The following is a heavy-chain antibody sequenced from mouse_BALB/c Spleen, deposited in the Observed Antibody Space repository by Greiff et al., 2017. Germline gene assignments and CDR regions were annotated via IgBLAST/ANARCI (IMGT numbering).Heavy chain of an antibody. CDR3: ARHRGYGYDLNYAMDD. V-gene: IGHV5-6*01. D-gene: IGHD2-2*01. J-gene: IGHJ3*01. Sequence: EVQVVESGGDLVKPGGSLKLSCAASGFTFSSYGMSWVRQTPDKRLAWVATISSGGSYTYYPDSVKGRFTISRDNAKNTLYLQMSSLKSEDTAMYYCARHRGYGYDLNYAMDDWGQGTLVTVSA. CDR1: GFTFSSYG. CDR2: ISSGGSYT.